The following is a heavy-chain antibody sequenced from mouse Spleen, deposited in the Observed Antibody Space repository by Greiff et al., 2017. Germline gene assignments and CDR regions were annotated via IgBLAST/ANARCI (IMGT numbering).Heavy chain of an antibody. D-gene: IGHD4-1*01. J-gene: IGHJ4*01. CDR1: GYTFTSYW. V-gene: IGHV1-59*01. CDR3: ARLGRDAMDY. CDR2: IDPSDSYT. Sequence: VQLQQPGAELVRPGTSVKLSCKASGYTFTSYWMHWVKQRPGQGLEWIGVIDPSDSYTNYNQKFKGKATLTVDTSSSTAYMQLSSLTSEDSAVYYCARLGRDAMDYWGQGTSVTVSS.